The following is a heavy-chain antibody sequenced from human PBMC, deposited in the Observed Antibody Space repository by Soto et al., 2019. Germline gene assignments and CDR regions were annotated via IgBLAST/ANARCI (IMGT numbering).Heavy chain of an antibody. J-gene: IGHJ4*02. CDR3: AKDLGYDGSGIEI. V-gene: IGHV3-23*01. CDR2: TSGSGDTT. CDR1: GFTFSNYG. D-gene: IGHD3-10*01. Sequence: EVQLLESGGGLLQPGGSLRLSCAVSGFTFSNYGMSWVRQAPGKGLEWVAATSGSGDTTYYADSVKGRFTISRDNSKNTLYVQINSLRADDTAVYYCAKDLGYDGSGIEIWGQGPRVPV.